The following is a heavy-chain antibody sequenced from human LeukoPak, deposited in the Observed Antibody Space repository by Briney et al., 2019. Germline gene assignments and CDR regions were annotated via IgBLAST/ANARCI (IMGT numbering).Heavy chain of an antibody. CDR3: ARAPSYGDSPNFDY. Sequence: KSSETLSLTCTVSGGSISSGSYYWSWIRQPAGKGLEWIGRIYTSGSTNYNPSLKSRVTISVDTSKNQFSLKLSSVTAADTAVYYCARAPSYGDSPNFDYWGQGTLVTVSS. V-gene: IGHV4-61*02. J-gene: IGHJ4*02. CDR2: IYTSGST. D-gene: IGHD4-17*01. CDR1: GGSISSGSYY.